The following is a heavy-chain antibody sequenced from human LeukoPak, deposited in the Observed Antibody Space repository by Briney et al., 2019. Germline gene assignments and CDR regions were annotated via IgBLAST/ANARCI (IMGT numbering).Heavy chain of an antibody. V-gene: IGHV3-30*02. CDR2: IWSDGSNK. CDR1: GFTFSKYD. J-gene: IGHJ4*02. D-gene: IGHD3-10*01. CDR3: AKSLSSRGLIIPKTSRYFDY. Sequence: PGGSLRLSCAASGFTFSKYDMHWVRQAPGKGLEWVAFIWSDGSNKYYADSVEGRFTISRDNSKNTLYLQMNSLRAEDTAVYYCAKSLSSRGLIIPKTSRYFDYWGQGTLVTISS.